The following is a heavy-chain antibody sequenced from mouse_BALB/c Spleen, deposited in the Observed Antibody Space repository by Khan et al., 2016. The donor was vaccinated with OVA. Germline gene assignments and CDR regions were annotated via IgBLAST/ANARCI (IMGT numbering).Heavy chain of an antibody. Sequence: VQLQQSGTELVRPGALVRLSCTASGFNIKDYYIHWVKQRPDQGLEWIGWIDPENGNTIYDPKFQGKASITAATSSNTAYLQLSSLTSDDTAVYYCPRSILLYFDCWGQGPTLTVSS. J-gene: IGHJ2*01. CDR2: IDPENGNT. V-gene: IGHV14-1*02. CDR3: PRSILLYFDC. CDR1: GFNIKDYY. D-gene: IGHD2-3*01.